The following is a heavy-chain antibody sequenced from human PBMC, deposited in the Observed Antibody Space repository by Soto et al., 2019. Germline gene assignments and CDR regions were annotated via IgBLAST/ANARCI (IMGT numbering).Heavy chain of an antibody. CDR3: ARESRFLEWLSLNWFDP. J-gene: IGHJ5*02. Sequence: GGSLRLSCAASGFTFSSYAMSWVRQARGKGLEWVSYISSSSSTIYYADSVKGRFTISRDNAKNSLYLQMNSLRDEDTAVYYCARESRFLEWLSLNWFDPWGQGTLVTVSS. D-gene: IGHD3-3*01. CDR2: ISSSSSTI. CDR1: GFTFSSYA. V-gene: IGHV3-48*02.